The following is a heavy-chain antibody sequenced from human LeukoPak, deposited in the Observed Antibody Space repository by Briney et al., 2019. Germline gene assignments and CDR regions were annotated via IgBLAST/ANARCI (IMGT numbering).Heavy chain of an antibody. Sequence: SETLSLTCTVSGGSISSSSYYWGWIRQPPGKGLEWIGSIYYSGSTYYNPSLKSRVTISVDTSKNQFSLKLSSVTAADTAVYYCARGLRWSDNWGQGTLVTVSS. CDR1: GGSISSSSYY. D-gene: IGHD4-17*01. J-gene: IGHJ5*02. V-gene: IGHV4-39*07. CDR3: ARGLRWSDN. CDR2: IYYSGST.